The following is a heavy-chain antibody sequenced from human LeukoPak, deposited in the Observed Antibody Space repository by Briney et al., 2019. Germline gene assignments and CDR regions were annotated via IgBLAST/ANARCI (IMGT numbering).Heavy chain of an antibody. CDR2: ISAYNGNT. CDR3: ARDHQDIVVVPAANAPDY. D-gene: IGHD2-2*01. Sequence: GASVKVSCKASGYTFTSYGISWVRQAPGQGLEWMGWISAYNGNTNYAQKLQGRATMTTDTSTSTAYMELRSLRSDDTAVYYCARDHQDIVVVPAANAPDYWGQGTLVTVSS. V-gene: IGHV1-18*01. CDR1: GYTFTSYG. J-gene: IGHJ4*02.